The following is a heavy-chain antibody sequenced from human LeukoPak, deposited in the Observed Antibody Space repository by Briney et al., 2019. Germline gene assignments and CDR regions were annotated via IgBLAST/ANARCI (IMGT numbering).Heavy chain of an antibody. CDR1: GFTFSSYT. CDR3: ARASGWHERGPDYYYYYMDV. D-gene: IGHD6-19*01. Sequence: GGSLRLSCAASGFTFSSYTMNWVRQAPGKGLQSVSSISSSSSYIYYADSVKGRFTISRDNSKNSLYLQMNSLRAEDTAVYYCARASGWHERGPDYYYYYMDVWGKGTTVTVSS. J-gene: IGHJ6*03. V-gene: IGHV3-21*01. CDR2: ISSSSSYI.